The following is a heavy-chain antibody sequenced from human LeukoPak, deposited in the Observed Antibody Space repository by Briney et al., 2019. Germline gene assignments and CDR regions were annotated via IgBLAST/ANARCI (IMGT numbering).Heavy chain of an antibody. CDR3: AAQYSGYVRFDY. V-gene: IGHV4-34*01. CDR2: ISHSGST. Sequence: SETLSLTCAVYGGSFSGYYWSWIRQPPGKGLEWIGEISHSGSTNYNPSLKSRVTISVDTSKNQFSLKLSSVSAADTAVYYCAAQYSGYVRFDYWGQGTLVTVSS. CDR1: GGSFSGYY. D-gene: IGHD5-12*01. J-gene: IGHJ4*02.